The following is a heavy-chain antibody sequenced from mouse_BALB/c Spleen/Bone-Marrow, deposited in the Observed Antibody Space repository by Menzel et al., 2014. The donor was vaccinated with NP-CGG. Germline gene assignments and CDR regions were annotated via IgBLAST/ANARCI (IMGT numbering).Heavy chain of an antibody. CDR1: GFSLTSHG. J-gene: IGHJ1*01. Sequence: VKLMESGPGLVAPSQRLSIPCTVSGFSLTSHGVHWVRQPPGKGLEWLGVIWAGGSTNYNSALMSRLSISKDNSKSQVFLKMNSLQTDDTAMYYCARDWDWYFGVWGAGTTVTVSS. CDR3: ARDWDWYFGV. D-gene: IGHD4-1*01. V-gene: IGHV2-9*02. CDR2: IWAGGST.